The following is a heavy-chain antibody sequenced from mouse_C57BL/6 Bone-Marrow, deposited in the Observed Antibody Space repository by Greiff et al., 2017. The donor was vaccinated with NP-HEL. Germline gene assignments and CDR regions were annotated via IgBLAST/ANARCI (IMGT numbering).Heavy chain of an antibody. CDR1: GFTFTDYY. D-gene: IGHD2-12*01. CDR3: ARFIYDGDVRYFDV. J-gene: IGHJ1*03. V-gene: IGHV7-3*01. Sequence: EVKVVESGGGLVQPGGSLSLSCAASGFTFTDYYMSWVRQPPGKALEWLGFIRNKANGYTTEYSASVKGRFTISRDNSQSILYLQMNALRAEDSANYYCARFIYDGDVRYFDVWGTGTTVTVSS. CDR2: IRNKANGYTT.